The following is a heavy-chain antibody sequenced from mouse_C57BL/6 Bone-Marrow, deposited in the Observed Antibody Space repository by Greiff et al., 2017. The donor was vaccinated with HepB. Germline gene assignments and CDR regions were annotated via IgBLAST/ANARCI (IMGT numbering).Heavy chain of an antibody. CDR2: IYPGSGST. Sequence: QVQLQQPGAELVKPGASVKMSCKASGYTFTSYWITWVKQRPGQGLEWIGDIYPGSGSTNYNEKFKSKATLTVDTSSSTAYMQLSSLTSEDSAVYYCARKGTVVATPDYWGQGTTLTVSS. D-gene: IGHD1-1*01. CDR1: GYTFTSYW. CDR3: ARKGTVVATPDY. J-gene: IGHJ2*01. V-gene: IGHV1-55*01.